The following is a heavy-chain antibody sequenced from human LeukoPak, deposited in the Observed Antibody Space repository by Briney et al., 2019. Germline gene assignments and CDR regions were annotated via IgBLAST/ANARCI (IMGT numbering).Heavy chain of an antibody. CDR2: IWYDGSNK. D-gene: IGHD3-3*01. Sequence: KTGGSLRLSCAASGFTFSSYGMHWVRQAPGKGLEWVAVIWYDGSNKYYADSVKGRFTISRDNSKNTLYLQMNSLRAEDTAVYYCARDSQDYDFWSGYHLDYWGQGTLVTVSS. J-gene: IGHJ4*02. V-gene: IGHV3-33*08. CDR1: GFTFSSYG. CDR3: ARDSQDYDFWSGYHLDY.